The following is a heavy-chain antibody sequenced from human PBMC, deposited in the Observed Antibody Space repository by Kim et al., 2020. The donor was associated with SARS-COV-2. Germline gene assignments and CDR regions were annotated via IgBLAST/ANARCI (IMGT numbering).Heavy chain of an antibody. V-gene: IGHV1-3*01. CDR1: GYTFTSYA. J-gene: IGHJ6*02. CDR2: INAGNGNT. D-gene: IGHD4-17*01. Sequence: ASVKVSCKASGYTFTSYAMHWVRQAPGQRLEWMGWINAGNGNTKYSQKFQGRVTITRDTSASTAYMELSSLRSEDTAVYYCAREGTVTRFWAYGMDVWGQGTTVTVSS. CDR3: AREGTVTRFWAYGMDV.